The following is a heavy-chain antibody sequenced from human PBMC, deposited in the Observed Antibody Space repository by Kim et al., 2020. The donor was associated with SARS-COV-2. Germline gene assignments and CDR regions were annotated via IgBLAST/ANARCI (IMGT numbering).Heavy chain of an antibody. J-gene: IGHJ4*01. CDR3: AKETSSGWG. CDR2: GGRT. Sequence: GGRTYYADSVKGRFTISRDNSKNPMYLQMNSLRAEDTAVYFCAKETSSGWGWGHGTLVTVSS. V-gene: IGHV3-23*01. D-gene: IGHD6-19*01.